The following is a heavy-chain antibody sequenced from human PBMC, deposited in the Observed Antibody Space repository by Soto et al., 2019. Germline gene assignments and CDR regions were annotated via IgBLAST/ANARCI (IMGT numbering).Heavy chain of an antibody. V-gene: IGHV4-59*01. CDR3: ARNYYDSSGYYSVLLDS. CDR2: IYYSGST. CDR1: GGSISSYY. J-gene: IGHJ5*01. Sequence: TSETLSLTCTVSGGSISSYYWSWIRQPPGKGLEWIGYIYYSGSTNYNPSLKSRVTISVDTSKNQFSLKLSSVTAADTAVYYCARNYYDSSGYYSVLLDSSGQGTLVIVSS. D-gene: IGHD3-22*01.